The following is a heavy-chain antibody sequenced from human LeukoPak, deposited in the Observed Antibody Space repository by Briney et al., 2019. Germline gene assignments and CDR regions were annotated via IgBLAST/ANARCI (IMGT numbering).Heavy chain of an antibody. D-gene: IGHD1-26*01. CDR1: GFSFDDYD. J-gene: IGHJ4*02. CDR2: IDWKGRPT. V-gene: IGHV3-20*04. Sequence: GGSLRLSCAASGFSFDDYDMAWLRHAPGKGLEWVSDIDWKGRPTSYADSVKGRFTISRDNAKKSLYLQMDSLRAEDTAVYYCAERGAEVGATVAPGDYWGQGTLVTVSS. CDR3: AERGAEVGATVAPGDY.